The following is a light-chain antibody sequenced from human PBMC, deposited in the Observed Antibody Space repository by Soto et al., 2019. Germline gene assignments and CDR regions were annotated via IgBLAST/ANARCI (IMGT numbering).Light chain of an antibody. Sequence: IVMTQSPATLSVSPGERATLSCRASESVRSNLAWYQQKPGQAPRLLIYGASTRATGIPGRFSGSGSGTEFTLTISSLQSEDFAVYYCQQYNYWPLGFCGGTKVEIK. CDR2: GAS. V-gene: IGKV3-15*01. CDR3: QQYNYWPLG. J-gene: IGKJ4*01. CDR1: ESVRSN.